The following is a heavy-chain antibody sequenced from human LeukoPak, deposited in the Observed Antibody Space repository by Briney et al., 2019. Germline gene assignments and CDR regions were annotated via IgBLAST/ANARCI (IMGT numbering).Heavy chain of an antibody. D-gene: IGHD3-22*01. J-gene: IGHJ4*02. CDR2: MNPNSGNT. CDR1: GYTFTSYD. CDR3: ARGTAGYYDSTGQGGDY. V-gene: IGHV1-8*01. Sequence: ASVKVSCKASGYTFTSYDINWVRQATGQGLEWMGWMNPNSGNTGYAQKFQGRVTMTRNTSISTAYMELSSLRSEDTAVYYCARGTAGYYDSTGQGGDYWGQGTLVTVSS.